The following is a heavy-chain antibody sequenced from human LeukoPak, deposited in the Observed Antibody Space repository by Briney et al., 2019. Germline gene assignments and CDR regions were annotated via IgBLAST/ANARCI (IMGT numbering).Heavy chain of an antibody. Sequence: GGSLRLSCAASGFTFSSYWMSWVCQAPGKGLEWVANIQQDGGDKYYVDSVKGRFTISRDNAKNSPYLQMNSLRAEDTAVYYCARDKTAYASNFDYWGQGTLVTVSS. V-gene: IGHV3-7*01. CDR1: GFTFSSYW. CDR2: IQQDGGDK. J-gene: IGHJ4*02. CDR3: ARDKTAYASNFDY. D-gene: IGHD2-21*02.